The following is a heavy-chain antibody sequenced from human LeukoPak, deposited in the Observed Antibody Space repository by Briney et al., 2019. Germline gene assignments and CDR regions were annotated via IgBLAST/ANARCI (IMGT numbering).Heavy chain of an antibody. Sequence: PGGSRRLSCAASGFTFSGYEMNWVRQAPGKGLEWVSYITSSGSAVFYSDSVKGRFTISRDNAENSLYLQMNSLRAEDTAVYYCARDQTAMANSRAFDIWGQGTTVTVSS. CDR3: ARDQTAMANSRAFDI. CDR2: ITSSGSAV. V-gene: IGHV3-48*03. J-gene: IGHJ3*02. D-gene: IGHD5-24*01. CDR1: GFTFSGYE.